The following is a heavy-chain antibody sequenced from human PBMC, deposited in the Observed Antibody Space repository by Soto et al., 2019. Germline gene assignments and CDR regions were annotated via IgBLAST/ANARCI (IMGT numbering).Heavy chain of an antibody. CDR1: GFSLSTDKLG. CDR2: IYWDDDK. D-gene: IGHD3-22*01. CDR3: ARDSSGYYGFDY. V-gene: IGHV2-5*02. Sequence: QITLKESGPTLVKPTQTLTLTCTFSGFSLSTDKLGVGWIRQPPGKALEWLALIYWDDDKRYSPSLKNRLTTTNDPSKNQVVPTMTNMDPMDTATYYCARDSSGYYGFDYWGQGTLVTVSS. J-gene: IGHJ4*02.